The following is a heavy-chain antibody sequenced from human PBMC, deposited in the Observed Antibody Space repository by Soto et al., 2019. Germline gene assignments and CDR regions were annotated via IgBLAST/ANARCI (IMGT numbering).Heavy chain of an antibody. CDR3: ARVNYYDSSGYYGYFDF. CDR1: GDTFSSYG. J-gene: IGHJ4*02. V-gene: IGHV1-69*06. D-gene: IGHD3-22*01. CDR2: IIPLFVKT. Sequence: ASVKVSCKASGDTFSSYGISWVRQAPGQGLEWMGGIIPLFVKTNYAQKFQGRVTITADKSTNTAYMELSSLRSEDTAIYYCARVNYYDSSGYYGYFDFWGQGTLVTVSS.